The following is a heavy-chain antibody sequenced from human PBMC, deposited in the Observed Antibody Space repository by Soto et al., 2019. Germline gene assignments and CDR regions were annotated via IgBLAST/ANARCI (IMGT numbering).Heavy chain of an antibody. J-gene: IGHJ4*02. V-gene: IGHV3-48*03. Sequence: GGSLRLSCAASGFTFSNSEMFWVRQAPGKGLEWVSKINYSGSNIYYSKSVKGRFTISRDNAKNSLSLQMNSLTDEDTAIYYCASEALCGADCYFFEYWGPGTLVTVSS. CDR2: INYSGSNI. D-gene: IGHD2-21*02. CDR1: GFTFSNSE. CDR3: ASEALCGADCYFFEY.